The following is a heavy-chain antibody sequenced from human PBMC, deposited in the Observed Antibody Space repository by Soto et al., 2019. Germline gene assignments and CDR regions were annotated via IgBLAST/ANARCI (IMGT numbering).Heavy chain of an antibody. V-gene: IGHV4-30-2*01. CDR3: ARGLHYGDYTFDF. J-gene: IGHJ4*02. CDR1: GGSISSGGYS. D-gene: IGHD4-17*01. CDR2: IYETGST. Sequence: SETLSLTCAVSGGSISSGGYSWSWIRQPPGKGLEWIGYIYETGSTYSNPSLKCRVTISEDRSKNQFSLKLTSVTAADTAVYYCARGLHYGDYTFDFWGQGTLVTVSS.